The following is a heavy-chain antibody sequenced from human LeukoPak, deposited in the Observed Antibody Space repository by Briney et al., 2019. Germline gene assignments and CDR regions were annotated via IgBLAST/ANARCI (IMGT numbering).Heavy chain of an antibody. CDR2: IYYSGST. CDR1: GGSLSSSSYY. CDR3: ARVPGYSYGYRYYYYYMDV. J-gene: IGHJ6*03. Sequence: SETLSLTCTVSGGSLSSSSYYWGWIRQPPGKGLEWIGSIYYSGSTYYNPSLKSRVTISVDTSKNQFSLKLSSVTAADTAVYYCARVPGYSYGYRYYYYYMDVWGKGTTVTVSS. V-gene: IGHV4-39*07. D-gene: IGHD5-18*01.